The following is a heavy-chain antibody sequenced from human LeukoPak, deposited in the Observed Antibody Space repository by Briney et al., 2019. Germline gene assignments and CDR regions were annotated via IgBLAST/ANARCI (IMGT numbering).Heavy chain of an antibody. J-gene: IGHJ4*02. CDR2: INHSGST. CDR1: GGSFSGYY. Sequence: PSETLSLTCAVYGGSFSGYYWSWIRQPPGKGLEWIGEINHSGSTNYNPSLKSRVTISVDTSKNQFSLKLSSVTAADTAVYYCARQPRWLQYAIDYWGQGTLVTVSS. V-gene: IGHV4-34*01. CDR3: ARQPRWLQYAIDY. D-gene: IGHD5-24*01.